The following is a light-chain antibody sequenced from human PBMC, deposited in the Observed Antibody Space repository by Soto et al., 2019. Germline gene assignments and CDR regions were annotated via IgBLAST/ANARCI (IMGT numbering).Light chain of an antibody. V-gene: IGKV2D-29*01. Sequence: DIVRTQTPLSLSVTPGQPASISCKSSQSLLHSDGKTYLYWYLQKQGQPPQLXXYEVSNRFSGVPDRFSGSVSGTDGTMKISRVEAEDGWVYYGMQRIQLPPTFGQGTRLEIK. J-gene: IGKJ5*01. CDR1: QSLLHSDGKTY. CDR2: EVS. CDR3: MQRIQLPPT.